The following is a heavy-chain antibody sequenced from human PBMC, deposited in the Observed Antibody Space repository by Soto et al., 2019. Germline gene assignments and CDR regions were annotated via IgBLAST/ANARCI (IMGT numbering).Heavy chain of an antibody. J-gene: IGHJ6*02. CDR1: VFTFSSYA. Sequence: GWSLRLSCASSVFTFSSYAMHWVRQAPGKGLEWVAVISYDGSNKYYADSVKGRFTISRDNSKNTLYLQMNSLRAEDTAVYYCARFERGYSYSGRTTSYYGMDVWGQGTTVTVSS. CDR3: ARFERGYSYSGRTTSYYGMDV. CDR2: ISYDGSNK. V-gene: IGHV3-30-3*01. D-gene: IGHD5-18*01.